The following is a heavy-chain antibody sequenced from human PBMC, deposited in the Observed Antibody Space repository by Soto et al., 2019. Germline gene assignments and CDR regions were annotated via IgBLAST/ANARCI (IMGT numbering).Heavy chain of an antibody. CDR3: ARGKFNYGPGIFDP. J-gene: IGHJ5*02. V-gene: IGHV4-59*01. Sequence: KPSETLSLTCTVSGASISRYYWGWIRQPPGKGLEWIGYIYHSEATTTRYNPSLETRVTISADTSKSQFSLRLNSVTAADTAVYYCARGKFNYGPGIFDPWGQGTLVTVSS. CDR2: IYHSEATTT. D-gene: IGHD2-15*01. CDR1: GASISRYY.